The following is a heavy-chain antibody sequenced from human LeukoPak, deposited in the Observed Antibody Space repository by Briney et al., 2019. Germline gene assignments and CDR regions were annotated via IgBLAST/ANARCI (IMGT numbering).Heavy chain of an antibody. CDR1: GGSISSGDYY. CDR2: ISYSGNT. D-gene: IGHD3-10*01. Sequence: SETLSLTCTVSGGSISSGDYYWSWIRQPPGKGLEWIGYISYSGNTYYSPSLKSRVTISVDTSKNQFSLKLSSVTAADTAVYYCARVGALYGSGSYSHFDYWGQGTLVTVSS. CDR3: ARVGALYGSGSYSHFDY. J-gene: IGHJ4*02. V-gene: IGHV4-30-4*01.